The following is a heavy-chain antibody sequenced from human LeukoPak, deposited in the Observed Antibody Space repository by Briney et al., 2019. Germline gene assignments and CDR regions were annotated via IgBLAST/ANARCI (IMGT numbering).Heavy chain of an antibody. CDR3: ARDRGITMIVVPS. V-gene: IGHV3-30-3*01. D-gene: IGHD3-22*01. CDR2: ISYDGSNK. J-gene: IGHJ5*02. Sequence: PGGSLRLSCAASGFTFSSYAMHWVRQAPGKGLEWVAVISYDGSNKYYADSVKGRFTISRDNSKNTLYLQMNSLRAEDTAVYYCARDRGITMIVVPSWGQGTLVTVSS. CDR1: GFTFSSYA.